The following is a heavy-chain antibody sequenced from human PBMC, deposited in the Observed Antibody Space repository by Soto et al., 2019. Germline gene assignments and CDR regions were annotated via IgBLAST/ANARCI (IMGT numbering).Heavy chain of an antibody. Sequence: SETLSLTCTVSGGSISSYYWSWIRQPPGKGLEWIGYIYYSGSTNYNPSLKSRVTISVDTSKNQFSLKLSSVTAADTAVYYCARVRYFWSGYSTQYYFDYWGQGTLVTVSS. V-gene: IGHV4-59*01. D-gene: IGHD3-3*01. CDR3: ARVRYFWSGYSTQYYFDY. CDR2: IYYSGST. CDR1: GGSISSYY. J-gene: IGHJ4*02.